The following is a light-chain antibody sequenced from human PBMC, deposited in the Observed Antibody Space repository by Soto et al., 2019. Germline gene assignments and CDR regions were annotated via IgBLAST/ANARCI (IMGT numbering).Light chain of an antibody. J-gene: IGKJ1*01. CDR2: VAS. CDR1: QSVANN. V-gene: IGKV3-15*01. Sequence: EIVMTQSPVTLSLSPGDRATLSCRASQSVANNLAWFQQRPGQAPRLLVYVASATATGIPSRFSGSGSGTEFTLTISSLQSEDFAVYYCQQYNDWPRTFGQGTKVEIK. CDR3: QQYNDWPRT.